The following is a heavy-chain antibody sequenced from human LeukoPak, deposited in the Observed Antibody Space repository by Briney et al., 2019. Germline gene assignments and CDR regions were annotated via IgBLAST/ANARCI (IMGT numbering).Heavy chain of an antibody. D-gene: IGHD3-10*01. J-gene: IGHJ5*02. Sequence: GGSLRLSCAASGFTFSSYGMHWVRQAPGKGLEWVAVISYDGSNKYYADSVKGRFTISRDNSKNTLYLQMTSLRAEDTAVYYCGGVRGQIDPWGQGTLVTVSS. V-gene: IGHV3-30*03. CDR3: GGVRGQIDP. CDR1: GFTFSSYG. CDR2: ISYDGSNK.